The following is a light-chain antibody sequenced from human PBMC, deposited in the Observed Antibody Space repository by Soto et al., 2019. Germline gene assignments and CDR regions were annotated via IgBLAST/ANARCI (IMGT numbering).Light chain of an antibody. CDR3: GTWDSSLSAL. Sequence: QSVLTQPPSVSAAPGHKVTISCSGSSSNIGNNYVSWYQQLPGTAPKLLIYENNKRPSGIPDRFSGSKSGTSATLGITGLQTGDEADYYCGTWDSSLSALFGTGTKVTV. J-gene: IGLJ1*01. V-gene: IGLV1-51*02. CDR2: ENN. CDR1: SSNIGNNY.